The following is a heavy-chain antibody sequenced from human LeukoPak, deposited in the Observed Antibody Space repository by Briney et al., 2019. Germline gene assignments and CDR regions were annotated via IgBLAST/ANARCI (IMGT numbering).Heavy chain of an antibody. CDR3: VRDGMGGIKAFDI. V-gene: IGHV3-7*05. CDR2: IKHDGSQK. Sequence: GGSLRLSCAASGFNFNSYWMSWVRQAPGRGLEWVANIKHDGSQKYYVDSVKGRITISRDNAKNSLYLQMNSLRAEDTAVYYCVRDGMGGIKAFDIWGQGTMVTVSS. D-gene: IGHD3-16*01. J-gene: IGHJ3*02. CDR1: GFNFNSYW.